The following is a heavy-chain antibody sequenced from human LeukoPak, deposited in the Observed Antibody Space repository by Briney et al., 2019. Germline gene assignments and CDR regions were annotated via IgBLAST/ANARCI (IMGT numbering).Heavy chain of an antibody. CDR3: ARHRTGGHSYMDV. CDR2: ISYSGTT. V-gene: IGHV4-39*01. CDR1: GDSISNIRYY. Sequence: PSETLSLTCTVSGDSISNIRYYWVWIRQPPGKGPEWIGSISYSGTTYDNPSLKSRITMSVDPSNILFSLTLTSVTAADTAVYYCARHRTGGHSYMDVWGKGTTVTVSS. J-gene: IGHJ6*03. D-gene: IGHD7-27*01.